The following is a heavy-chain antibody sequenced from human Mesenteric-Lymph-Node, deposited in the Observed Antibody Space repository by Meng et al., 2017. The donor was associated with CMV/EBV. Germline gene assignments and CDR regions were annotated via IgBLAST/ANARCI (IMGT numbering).Heavy chain of an antibody. CDR3: ARAKYYYDSSGYYCIGY. V-gene: IGHV1-8*01. J-gene: IGHJ4*02. CDR1: GYTFTSYD. Sequence: ASVKVSCKASGYTFTSYDINWVRQATGQGLEWMGWMNPNSGNTGYAQKFQGRVTMTRNTSISTAYMELSSLRSEDTAVYYCARAKYYYDSSGYYCIGYWGQGTLVTVSS. CDR2: MNPNSGNT. D-gene: IGHD3-22*01.